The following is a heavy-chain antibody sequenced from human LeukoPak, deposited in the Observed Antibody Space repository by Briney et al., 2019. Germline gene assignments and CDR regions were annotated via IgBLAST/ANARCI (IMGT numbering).Heavy chain of an antibody. J-gene: IGHJ4*02. V-gene: IGHV4-34*01. CDR1: GGSFSGYY. CDR3: ARGRRRFITVTTGPHDY. Sequence: SETLSLTCAVYGGSFSGYYWSWIRQPPGKGLEWIGGINHSGSTNYDPALKSRVTISVDTSKNQFSLKLSSVTAADTAVYDCARGRRRFITVTTGPHDYWGQGTLVTVSS. D-gene: IGHD4-11*01. CDR2: INHSGST.